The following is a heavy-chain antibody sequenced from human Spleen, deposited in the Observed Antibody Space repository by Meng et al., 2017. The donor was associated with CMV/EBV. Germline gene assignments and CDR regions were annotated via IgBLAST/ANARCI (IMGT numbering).Heavy chain of an antibody. CDR1: GFTFSSYG. CDR2: IRYDGSNK. D-gene: IGHD3-9*01. Sequence: GGSLRLSCAASGFTFSSYGMHWVRQAPGKGLEWVAFIRYDGSNKYYADSVKGRFTISRDNSKNTLYLQMNSLRAEDTAVYYCAKDHLTGDSNYYGMDVWGQGTTVTVSS. CDR3: AKDHLTGDSNYYGMDV. J-gene: IGHJ6*02. V-gene: IGHV3-30*02.